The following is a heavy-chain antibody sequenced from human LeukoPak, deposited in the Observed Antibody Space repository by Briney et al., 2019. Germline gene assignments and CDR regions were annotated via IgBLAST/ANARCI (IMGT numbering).Heavy chain of an antibody. Sequence: PSETLSLTCTVSGDSISSSSYYWGWIRQPPGKGLEWIGSIYYSGSTYYNPSLKRRVTISVDTSKNQFSLKLSSVTAADTAVYYCARHRSARAAAGTGTRLYYYGMDVWGQGTTVTVSS. D-gene: IGHD6-13*01. CDR2: IYYSGST. CDR3: ARHRSARAAAGTGTRLYYYGMDV. V-gene: IGHV4-39*01. J-gene: IGHJ6*02. CDR1: GDSISSSSYY.